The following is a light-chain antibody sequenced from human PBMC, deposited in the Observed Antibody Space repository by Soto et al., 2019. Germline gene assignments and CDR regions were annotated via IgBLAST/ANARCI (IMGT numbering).Light chain of an antibody. J-gene: IGLJ3*02. V-gene: IGLV1-47*01. Sequence: QSVLTQPPSASGTPGQRVTISCSGSSSNIGDNYVYWYQQVPGTAPRLLIYRSDQRPSGVPDRFSGSQSGTSASLAVSGLRSEDEADYYCAAWDDGLSGPVFGGGTKLTVL. CDR2: RSD. CDR3: AAWDDGLSGPV. CDR1: SSNIGDNY.